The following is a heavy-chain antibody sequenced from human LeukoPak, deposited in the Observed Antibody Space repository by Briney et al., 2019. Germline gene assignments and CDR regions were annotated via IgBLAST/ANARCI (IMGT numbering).Heavy chain of an antibody. CDR3: ARYRGSGPYYYYYYMDV. D-gene: IGHD1-26*01. Sequence: GGSLRLSCADSGFTVSSNYMSWVRQAPGKGLEWVSVIYSGGSTYYADSVKGRFTISRDNSKNTLYLQMNSLRAEDTAVYYCARYRGSGPYYYYYYMDVWGKGTTVTVSS. J-gene: IGHJ6*03. CDR1: GFTVSSNY. V-gene: IGHV3-53*01. CDR2: IYSGGST.